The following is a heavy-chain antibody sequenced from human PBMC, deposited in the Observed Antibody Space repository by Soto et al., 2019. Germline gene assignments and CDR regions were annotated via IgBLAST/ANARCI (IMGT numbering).Heavy chain of an antibody. Sequence: GGSLRLSCAASGFTFSSYGMHWVRQAPGKGLEWVAVISYDGSNKYYADSVKGRFTISRDNSKNTLYLQMNSLRAEDTAVYYCAKVGSLAAAGTTQYYYYYGMDVLGQGTTVTVSS. CDR3: AKVGSLAAAGTTQYYYYYGMDV. CDR2: ISYDGSNK. J-gene: IGHJ6*02. V-gene: IGHV3-30*18. D-gene: IGHD6-13*01. CDR1: GFTFSSYG.